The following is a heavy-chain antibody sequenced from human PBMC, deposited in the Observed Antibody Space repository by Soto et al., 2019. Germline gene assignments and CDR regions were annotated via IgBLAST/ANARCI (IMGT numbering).Heavy chain of an antibody. V-gene: IGHV5-51*01. CDR1: GYTFTRYW. CDR2: VYPGDSDI. Sequence: PVESLTISCEVSGYTFTRYWIGWVRQMPGKGLEWMGIVYPGDSDIRYSPSFRGQVTISIDKSVSTAYLQWNSLKASDTAMYYCARALTGTIRTHYFDYWGQGTMVTVSS. J-gene: IGHJ4*02. D-gene: IGHD1-7*01. CDR3: ARALTGTIRTHYFDY.